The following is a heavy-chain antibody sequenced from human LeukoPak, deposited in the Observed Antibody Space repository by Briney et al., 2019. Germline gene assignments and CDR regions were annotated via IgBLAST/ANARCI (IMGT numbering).Heavy chain of an antibody. D-gene: IGHD5/OR15-5a*01. CDR3: ATLRDSFYDY. CDR2: ISGSGGST. Sequence: PGGSLRLSCAASGFTFSSYGMSWVRQAPGKGLEWVLAISGSGGSTYYADSVKGRFTISRDNSKNTLYLQMNSLRAEDTAVYYCATLRDSFYDYWGQGTLVTVSS. J-gene: IGHJ4*02. CDR1: GFTFSSYG. V-gene: IGHV3-23*01.